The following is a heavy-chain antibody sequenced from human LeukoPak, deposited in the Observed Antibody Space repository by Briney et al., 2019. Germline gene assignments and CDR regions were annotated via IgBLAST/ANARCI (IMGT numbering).Heavy chain of an antibody. CDR3: ARDAPMGYFDY. V-gene: IGHV4-59*01. CDR1: GGSISSYY. CDR2: IYYSGST. J-gene: IGHJ4*02. Sequence: SETLSLTCTVSGGSISSYYWSWIRQPPGKGLEWIGYIYYSGSTNYNPSLKSRVTISVDTSKNQFSLKLSSVTAADTAVYYCARDAPMGYFDYWGQGTLVTVSS. D-gene: IGHD2-2*01.